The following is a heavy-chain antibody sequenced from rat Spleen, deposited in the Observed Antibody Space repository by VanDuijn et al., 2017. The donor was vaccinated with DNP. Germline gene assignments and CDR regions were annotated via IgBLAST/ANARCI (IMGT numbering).Heavy chain of an antibody. D-gene: IGHD1-4*01. CDR1: GFTFSDYY. Sequence: EVQLVESGGGLVQPGGSLKLSCAASGFTFSDYYMAWVRQAPTKGLEWVAYTNYNGGGTYNGDSVKGRFTISRDNAKSTLYLQMNSLRSEDMATYYCARHVLPLRVWDYWGQGVMVTVSS. V-gene: IGHV5-22*01. CDR2: TNYNGGGT. J-gene: IGHJ2*01. CDR3: ARHVLPLRVWDY.